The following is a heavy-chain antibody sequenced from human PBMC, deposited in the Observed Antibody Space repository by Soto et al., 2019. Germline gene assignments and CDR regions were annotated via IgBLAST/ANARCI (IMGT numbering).Heavy chain of an antibody. CDR3: ARHPEPAESMFDP. CDR2: IYYSGST. V-gene: IGHV4-59*08. D-gene: IGHD2-2*01. CDR1: GGSISSYY. Sequence: SETLSLTCTVSGGSISSYYWSWIRQPPGKGLEWIGYIYYSGSTNYNPSLKSRVTISVDTSKNQFSLKLSSVTAADTAVYYCARHPEPAESMFDPWGQGTLVTVSS. J-gene: IGHJ5*02.